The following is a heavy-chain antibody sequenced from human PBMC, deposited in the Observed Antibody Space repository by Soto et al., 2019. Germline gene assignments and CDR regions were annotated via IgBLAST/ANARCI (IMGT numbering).Heavy chain of an antibody. Sequence: AAGVTVISNYMSCIRKTTGKGLEWVSVIYSGGSTYYADSVKGRFTISRDNSKNTLYLQMNSLRAEDTAVYYCARELAYSSGWYPGGYFDYWGQGTLVTVSS. CDR3: ARELAYSSGWYPGGYFDY. J-gene: IGHJ4*02. D-gene: IGHD6-19*01. CDR1: GVTVISNY. CDR2: IYSGGST. V-gene: IGHV3-66*01.